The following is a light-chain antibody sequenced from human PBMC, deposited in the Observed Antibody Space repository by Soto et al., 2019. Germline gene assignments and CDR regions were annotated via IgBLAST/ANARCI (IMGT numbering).Light chain of an antibody. J-gene: IGLJ2*01. V-gene: IGLV7-46*01. CDR2: DTS. Sequence: QAVVTQEPSLTVSPGGTVTLTCGSSTGAVTSNHHPYWLQQKAGQAPRTLIYDTSNKHSWTPARFSGSLLGDKAALTLSGAQPEDEAQYYCLLSYNAARVFGGGTKLTV. CDR3: LLSYNAARV. CDR1: TGAVTSNHH.